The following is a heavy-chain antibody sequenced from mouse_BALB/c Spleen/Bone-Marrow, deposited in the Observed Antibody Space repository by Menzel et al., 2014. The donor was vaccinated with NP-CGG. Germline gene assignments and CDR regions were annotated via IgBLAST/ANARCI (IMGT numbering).Heavy chain of an antibody. CDR1: GYAFSSYW. Sequence: VQLQQSGAELVRPGSSVKISCKASGYAFSSYWMNWVKQRPGQGLEWIGQIYPGDGDTNYNGKFKGKATLTADKSSSTAYMQLSSLTSEDSAVCCCARTSNLAWFAYWGQGTLVTVSA. V-gene: IGHV1-80*01. D-gene: IGHD2-5*01. CDR2: IYPGDGDT. CDR3: ARTSNLAWFAY. J-gene: IGHJ3*01.